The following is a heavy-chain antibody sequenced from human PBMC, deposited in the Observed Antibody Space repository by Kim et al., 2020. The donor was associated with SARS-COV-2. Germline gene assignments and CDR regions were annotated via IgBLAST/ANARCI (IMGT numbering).Heavy chain of an antibody. J-gene: IGHJ4*02. CDR2: ISWNSGSI. CDR1: GFTFDDYA. V-gene: IGHV3-9*01. CDR3: AKDSGGSYRRSIPDY. D-gene: IGHD3-16*02. Sequence: GGSLRLSCAASGFTFDDYAMHWVRQAPGKGLEWVSGISWNSGSIGYADSVKGRFTISRDNAKNSLYLQMNSLRAEDTALYYCAKDSGGSYRRSIPDYWGQGTLVTVSS.